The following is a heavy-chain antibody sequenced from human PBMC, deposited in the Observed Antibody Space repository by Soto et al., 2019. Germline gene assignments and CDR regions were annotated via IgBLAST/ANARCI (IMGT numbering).Heavy chain of an antibody. CDR1: GFTCRNYD. Sequence: EVQLVESGGGLVQPGGSLRLSCEASGFTCRNYDMHWVRQGTGKGLEWVSGISAAGDPDYADSVEGRFTSSRENAQNSFFLQMNSLRVGDTAVYYCARTDRDFYGLDVWGQGTTVIVSS. CDR2: ISAAGDP. V-gene: IGHV3-13*05. CDR3: ARTDRDFYGLDV. J-gene: IGHJ6*02.